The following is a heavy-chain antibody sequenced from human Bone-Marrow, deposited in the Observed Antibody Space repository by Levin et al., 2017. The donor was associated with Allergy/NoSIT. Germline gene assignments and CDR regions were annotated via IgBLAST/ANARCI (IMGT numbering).Heavy chain of an antibody. J-gene: IGHJ5*02. V-gene: IGHV4-39*01. CDR3: ARHSDYGDYELWFDP. CDR2: IYYSGST. CDR1: GGSISSSSYY. Sequence: SQTLSLTCTVSGGSISSSSYYWGWIRQPPGKGLEWIGSIYYSGSTYYNPSLKSRVTISVDTSKNQFSLKLSSVTAADTAVYYCARHSDYGDYELWFDPWGQGTLVTVSS. D-gene: IGHD4-17*01.